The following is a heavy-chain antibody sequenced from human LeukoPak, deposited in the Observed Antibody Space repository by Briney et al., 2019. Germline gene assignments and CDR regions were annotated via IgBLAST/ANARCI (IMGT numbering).Heavy chain of an antibody. J-gene: IGHJ1*01. V-gene: IGHV1-46*01. CDR1: GYTFTSYY. CDR2: INPSGGST. Sequence: GASVKVSCKASGYTFTSYYMHWVRQPPGQGLERMGIINPSGGSTSYAQKFQGRVTMTRDTSTTTVYMELSSLRSEDTAVYYCARDTGIYDSSGYYKAYFQHWGQGTLATVSS. CDR3: ARDTGIYDSSGYYKAYFQH. D-gene: IGHD3-22*01.